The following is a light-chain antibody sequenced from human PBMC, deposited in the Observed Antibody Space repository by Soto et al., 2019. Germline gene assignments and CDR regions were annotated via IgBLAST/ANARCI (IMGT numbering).Light chain of an antibody. CDR3: LRSSSGAYYV. CDR2: DTS. V-gene: IGLV7-46*01. CDR1: TGAVTSGHY. J-gene: IGLJ1*01. Sequence: QAVVTQAPSLTVSPGVTVTLTCGSSTGAVTSGHYPYWFQQKPGQAPRTLIYDTSNKHSWTPARFSGSLLGGKAALTLSGAQPEDEAEYYCLRSSSGAYYVFGTGTKV.